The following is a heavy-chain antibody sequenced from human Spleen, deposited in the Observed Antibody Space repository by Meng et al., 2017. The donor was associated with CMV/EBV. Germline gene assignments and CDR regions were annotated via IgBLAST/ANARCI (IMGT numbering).Heavy chain of an antibody. J-gene: IGHJ1*01. CDR3: ARHSGFCTGTRCQSAEYLQY. V-gene: IGHV5-51*01. Sequence: GGSLRLSCKGSGYTFASYWIAWVRQMPGKGLEWMGIIFPDDSDIRYNPSFQDQVTISVDKSISTAYLQWSSLKASDTATYYCARHSGFCTGTRCQSAEYLQYWGQGTLVTVSS. D-gene: IGHD2-8*02. CDR1: GYTFASYW. CDR2: IFPDDSDI.